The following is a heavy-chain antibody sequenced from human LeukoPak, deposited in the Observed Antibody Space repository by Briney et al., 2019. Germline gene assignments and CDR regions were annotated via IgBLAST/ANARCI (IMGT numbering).Heavy chain of an antibody. V-gene: IGHV3-23*01. D-gene: IGHD2-2*01. J-gene: IGHJ5*01. CDR3: AKEPREYCSSTSCPNWFDS. CDR1: GFTFNNYA. Sequence: GGSLRLSCAASGFTFNNYAMSWVRQAPGKGLQWVSAISASGGTTYYADSVKGRFTISRDNSENTLFLQMNSLRAEDTAVYYCAKEPREYCSSTSCPNWFDSWGQGTLVTVSS. CDR2: ISASGGTT.